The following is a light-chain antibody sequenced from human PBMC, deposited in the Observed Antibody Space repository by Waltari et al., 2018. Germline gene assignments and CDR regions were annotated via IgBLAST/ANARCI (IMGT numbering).Light chain of an antibody. Sequence: SYVLNQPPSVSVAPGQTARITCEGNSIGSKSIHWYQQKPGQAPVLVVSDDSARPSGIPERFSGSNSENTATLTISRVEAGDEADYFCLVWDMNNDHPWVFGGGTKLTVL. J-gene: IGLJ3*02. CDR1: SIGSKS. CDR3: LVWDMNNDHPWV. CDR2: DDS. V-gene: IGLV3-21*02.